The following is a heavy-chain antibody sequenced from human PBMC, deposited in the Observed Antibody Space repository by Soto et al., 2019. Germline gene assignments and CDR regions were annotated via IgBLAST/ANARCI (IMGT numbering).Heavy chain of an antibody. D-gene: IGHD1-1*01. Sequence: PGGSLRLSCAASGFTFSSYAMHWVRQAPGKGLEWVAVISYDGSNKYYAGSVKGRFTISRDNSKNTLYLQMNSLRAEDTAVYYCAKRTNDWNPDLFDFWGPGTLVTVSS. CDR3: AKRTNDWNPDLFDF. J-gene: IGHJ4*02. CDR1: GFTFSSYA. V-gene: IGHV3-30-3*02. CDR2: ISYDGSNK.